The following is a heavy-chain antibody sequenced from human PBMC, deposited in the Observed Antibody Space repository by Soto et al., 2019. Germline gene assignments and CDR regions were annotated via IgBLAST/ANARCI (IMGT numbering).Heavy chain of an antibody. CDR2: ISAYNGNT. Sequence: ISAYNGNTNYAQKLQGRVTMTTDTSTSTAYMELRSLRSDDTAVYYCARGGGRSSTRRPGYGMDVWGQGTTVTVSS. D-gene: IGHD2-2*01. CDR3: ARGGGRSSTRRPGYGMDV. J-gene: IGHJ6*02. V-gene: IGHV1-18*01.